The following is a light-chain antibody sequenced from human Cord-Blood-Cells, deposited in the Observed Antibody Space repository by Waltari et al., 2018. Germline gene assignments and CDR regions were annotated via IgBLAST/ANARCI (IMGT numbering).Light chain of an antibody. V-gene: IGKV2-28*01. J-gene: IGKJ2*01. Sequence: DIVMTQSPLSLPVTPGEPASISCRSSQSLLHSNGYNYLDWYLQKPGQSPQLLIYLGSNRASGVPDRFRGSGSGTECTLKISRVEAEDVGVYYCMQALQTSYTFGQGTKLEIK. CDR2: LGS. CDR3: MQALQTSYT. CDR1: QSLLHSNGYNY.